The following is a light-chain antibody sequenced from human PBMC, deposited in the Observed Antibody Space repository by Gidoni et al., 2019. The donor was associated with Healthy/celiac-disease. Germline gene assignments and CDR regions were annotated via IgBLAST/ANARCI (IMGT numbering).Light chain of an antibody. CDR2: DAS. CDR3: QQRSNWPPLT. V-gene: IGKV3-11*01. Sequence: EIVFTQSPATLSLSPGERATLSCRARQRVSSYLAWYQQKPGQAPRLLIYDASNRATGIPARFSGSGSGTDFTLPISSLAPEDFAVYYCQQRSNWPPLTFGGGTKVKIK. J-gene: IGKJ4*01. CDR1: QRVSSY.